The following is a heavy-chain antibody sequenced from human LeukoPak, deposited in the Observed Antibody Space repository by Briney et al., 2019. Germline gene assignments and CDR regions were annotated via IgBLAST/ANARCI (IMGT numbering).Heavy chain of an antibody. V-gene: IGHV3-23*01. CDR1: GFTFSSYA. CDR2: ISGSGGST. J-gene: IGHJ5*02. Sequence: GGSLRLSCAASGFTFSSYAMSWVRQAPGKGLEWVSAISGSGGSTYYADSVKGRFTISRDNSKNTLYLQMNSLRAEDTAVYYCAKDPTERVRGGRNWFDPWGQGTLVTVSS. D-gene: IGHD3-10*01. CDR3: AKDPTERVRGGRNWFDP.